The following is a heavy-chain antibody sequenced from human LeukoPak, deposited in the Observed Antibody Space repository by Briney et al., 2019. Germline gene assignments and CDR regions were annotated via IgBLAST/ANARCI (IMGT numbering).Heavy chain of an antibody. CDR2: ISGSGGRT. CDR3: AKDRGTSIDVYRAPYAMDV. J-gene: IGHJ6*02. D-gene: IGHD3-16*01. V-gene: IGHV3-23*01. CDR1: GFTFRNYA. Sequence: GGSLRLSCAVSGFTFRNYAMSWVRQAPGKGLEWVAGISGSGGRTYDANSGKGRFTISRDTSKNTLFLQMNRLRAEDSAVYYCAKDRGTSIDVYRAPYAMDVWGQGTTVTVSS.